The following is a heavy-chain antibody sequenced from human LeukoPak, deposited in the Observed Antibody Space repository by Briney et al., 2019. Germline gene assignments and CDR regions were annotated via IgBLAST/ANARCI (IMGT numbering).Heavy chain of an antibody. D-gene: IGHD5-18*01. J-gene: IGHJ6*03. Sequence: GGSLRLSCAASGFTFSSYGMHWVRQAPGKGLEWVAVIWYDGSNKHYADSVKGRFTISRDNSKNTLYLQMNSLRAEDTAVYYCAKEGYSYGYYYYYYYMDVWGKGTTVTVSS. CDR1: GFTFSSYG. V-gene: IGHV3-33*06. CDR3: AKEGYSYGYYYYYYYMDV. CDR2: IWYDGSNK.